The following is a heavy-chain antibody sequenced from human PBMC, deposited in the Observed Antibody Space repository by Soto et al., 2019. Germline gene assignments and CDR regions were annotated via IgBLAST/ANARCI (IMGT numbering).Heavy chain of an antibody. CDR2: INPSGGST. V-gene: IGHV1-46*01. Sequence: ASVKVSCKASGYTFTSYGISWVRQAPGQGLEWMGIINPSGGSTSYAQKFQGRVTMTRDTSTSTVYMELSSLRSEDTAVYYCARVWGYYDSSGYRWDYWGQGTLVTVS. J-gene: IGHJ4*02. CDR1: GYTFTSYG. D-gene: IGHD3-22*01. CDR3: ARVWGYYDSSGYRWDY.